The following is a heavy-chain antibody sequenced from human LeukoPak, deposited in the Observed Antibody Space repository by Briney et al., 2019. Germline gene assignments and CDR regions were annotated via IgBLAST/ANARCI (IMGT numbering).Heavy chain of an antibody. J-gene: IGHJ4*02. Sequence: SETLSLTCTVSGGSISSGDYYWSWIRQPPGKGLAWIGCIYYSGSTYYNPSLKSRVTISVDTSKNQFSLKLSSVTAADTAVYYCARDRPGYYGSGSYFGYWGQGTLSPSPQ. V-gene: IGHV4-30-4*01. CDR1: GGSISSGDYY. CDR2: IYYSGST. CDR3: ARDRPGYYGSGSYFGY. D-gene: IGHD3-10*01.